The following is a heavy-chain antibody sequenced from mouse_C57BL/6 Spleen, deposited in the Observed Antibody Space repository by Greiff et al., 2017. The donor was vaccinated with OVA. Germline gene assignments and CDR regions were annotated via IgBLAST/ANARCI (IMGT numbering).Heavy chain of an antibody. V-gene: IGHV2-3*01. D-gene: IGHD2-4*01. CDR3: AKGDYDNAMDY. CDR2: IWGDGCT. J-gene: IGHJ4*01. Sequence: QVQLKQSGPGLVAPSQSLSISCTVSGFSLTSYGVSWVRQTPGKGLEWLGVIWGDGCTTYHSPLLSRLSIIKDKSKIQVDLKLNSLQTDDTATYYCAKGDYDNAMDYWGQGTSVTVSS. CDR1: GFSLTSYG.